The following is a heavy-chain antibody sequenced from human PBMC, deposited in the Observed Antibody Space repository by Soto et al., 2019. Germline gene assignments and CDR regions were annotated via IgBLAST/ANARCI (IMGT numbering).Heavy chain of an antibody. D-gene: IGHD6-13*01. J-gene: IGHJ4*02. Sequence: EVQLLESGGGLVQPGGSLRLSCAASGFTFSSYGISWVRQAPGKGLEWVSTITGSGGSTYYADSVKGRFTISRDNSKNTLYLQMNSLRAEDTAVYYCAKGPGGPGYSSRGDYFDYWGQGTLVTVSS. CDR2: ITGSGGST. CDR3: AKGPGGPGYSSRGDYFDY. V-gene: IGHV3-23*01. CDR1: GFTFSSYG.